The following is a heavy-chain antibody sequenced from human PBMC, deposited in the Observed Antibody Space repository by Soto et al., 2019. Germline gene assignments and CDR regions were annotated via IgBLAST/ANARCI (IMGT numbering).Heavy chain of an antibody. Sequence: QVQLQQWGAGLLKPSETLSLTCAVYGGALTGYYWSWIRQPPGKGLEWIGEINHSGSTNYHPSLKSRVTISVDTSKHQFSLKLSSVTAADTAVYSCARGGIVVVPARGWFDPWGQGTLVTVSS. D-gene: IGHD2-2*01. CDR2: INHSGST. V-gene: IGHV4-34*01. CDR3: ARGGIVVVPARGWFDP. CDR1: GGALTGYY. J-gene: IGHJ5*02.